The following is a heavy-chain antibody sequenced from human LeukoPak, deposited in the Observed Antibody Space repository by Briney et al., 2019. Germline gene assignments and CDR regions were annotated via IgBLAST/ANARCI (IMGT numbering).Heavy chain of an antibody. Sequence: PSETLSLTCTVSGGSISSSSYYWGWIRQPPGKGLEWIGSSYYSGSTYYNPSLKSRVTISVDTSKNQFSLKLSSVTAADTAVYYCARVQYNWNYFDYYYYYYMDVWGKGTTVTVSS. V-gene: IGHV4-39*07. CDR3: ARVQYNWNYFDYYYYYYMDV. CDR1: GGSISSSSYY. J-gene: IGHJ6*03. CDR2: SYYSGST. D-gene: IGHD1-7*01.